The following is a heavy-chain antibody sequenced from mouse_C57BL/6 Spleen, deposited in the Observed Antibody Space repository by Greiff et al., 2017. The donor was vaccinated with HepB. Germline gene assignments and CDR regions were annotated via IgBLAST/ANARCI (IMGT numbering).Heavy chain of an antibody. J-gene: IGHJ3*01. CDR2: ISDGGSYT. D-gene: IGHD4-1*01. Sequence: EVKLMESGGGLVKPGGSLKLSCAASGFTFSSYAMSWVRQTPEKRLEWVATISDGGSYTYYPDNVKGRFTISRDNAKNNLYLQMSHLKSEDTAMYYCARDEGELGGFAYWGQGTLVTVSA. CDR1: GFTFSSYA. CDR3: ARDEGELGGFAY. V-gene: IGHV5-4*01.